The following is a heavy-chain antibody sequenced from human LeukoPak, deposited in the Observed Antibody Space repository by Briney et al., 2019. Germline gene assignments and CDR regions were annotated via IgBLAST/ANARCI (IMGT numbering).Heavy chain of an antibody. J-gene: IGHJ4*02. D-gene: IGHD2-8*01. Sequence: ASVKVSCKASGYTFTSYGISWVRQAPGQGLEWMGWISAYNGNTNYAQKLQGRVTMTTDTSTSTAYMGLRSLRSDDTAGYYCARTYCTNGVCYGGGFDYWGQGTLVTVSS. V-gene: IGHV1-18*01. CDR3: ARTYCTNGVCYGGGFDY. CDR2: ISAYNGNT. CDR1: GYTFTSYG.